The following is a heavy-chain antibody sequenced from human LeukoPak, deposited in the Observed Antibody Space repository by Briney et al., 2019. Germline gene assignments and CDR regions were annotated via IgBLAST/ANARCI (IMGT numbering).Heavy chain of an antibody. CDR1: GYTFTGYH. Sequence: GASVKVSCKASGYTFTGYHMHWVRQAPGQGLEWMGRINPISGDTNYAQKFQGRVTMTRDTSTSTVYMELSSLRSEDTAVYYCARTAGRTFDYWGQGTLVTVSS. D-gene: IGHD6-6*01. V-gene: IGHV1-2*06. CDR3: ARTAGRTFDY. CDR2: INPISGDT. J-gene: IGHJ4*02.